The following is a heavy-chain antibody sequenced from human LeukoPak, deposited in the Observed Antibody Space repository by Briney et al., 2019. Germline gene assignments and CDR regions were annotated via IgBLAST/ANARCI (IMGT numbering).Heavy chain of an antibody. CDR1: GYTFTSYG. V-gene: IGHV1-8*03. CDR3: ARARRYDFWSGYYSYYYYMDV. J-gene: IGHJ6*03. D-gene: IGHD3-3*01. CDR2: MNPNSGNT. Sequence: GASVKVSCKASGYTFTSYGISRVRQAPGQGLEWMGWMNPNSGNTGYAQKFQGRVTITRNTSISTAYMELSSLRSENTAVYYCARARRYDFWSGYYSYYYYMDVWGKGTTVTISS.